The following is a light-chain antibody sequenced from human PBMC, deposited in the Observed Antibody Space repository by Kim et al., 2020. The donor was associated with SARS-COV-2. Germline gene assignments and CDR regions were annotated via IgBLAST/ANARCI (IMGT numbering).Light chain of an antibody. CDR1: QGISNC. CDR2: DAS. J-gene: IGKJ5*01. V-gene: IGKV1-33*01. Sequence: DIQMTQSPSSLSASVGDRVTITCQASQGISNCLNWYQQKPGKAPKLLIYDASNLERGVPSRFSGSESGTDFTFTISSLQPEDIATYYCQQYDNFLITFGQGTRLEIK. CDR3: QQYDNFLIT.